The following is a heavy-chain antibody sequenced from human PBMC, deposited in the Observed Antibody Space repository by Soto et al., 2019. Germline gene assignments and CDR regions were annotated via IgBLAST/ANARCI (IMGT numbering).Heavy chain of an antibody. CDR3: ARGKLSDYVWGSYRYHFDY. CDR1: GESFSGYY. V-gene: IGHV4-34*01. J-gene: IGHJ4*02. CDR2: INHSGST. D-gene: IGHD3-16*02. Sequence: ETLSLTCAVYGESFSGYYWSWIRQPPGKGLEWIGEINHSGSTNYNPSIKSRVNISVETSKNQLSMKLSSVTAADTAVYYCARGKLSDYVWGSYRYHFDYWGQATVVTVS.